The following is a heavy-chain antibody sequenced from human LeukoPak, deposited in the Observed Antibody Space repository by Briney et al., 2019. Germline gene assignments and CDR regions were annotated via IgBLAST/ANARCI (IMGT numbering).Heavy chain of an antibody. Sequence: RASVKVSCKASGYTFTSYGISWVRQAPGQGLEWMGWISAYNGNTNYAQKLQGRVTMTTDTSTSTAYMELRSLRSDDTAVYYCARDGAGCSGGSCPRSPFDYWGQGTLVTVSS. D-gene: IGHD2-15*01. CDR2: ISAYNGNT. CDR3: ARDGAGCSGGSCPRSPFDY. CDR1: GYTFTSYG. J-gene: IGHJ4*02. V-gene: IGHV1-18*01.